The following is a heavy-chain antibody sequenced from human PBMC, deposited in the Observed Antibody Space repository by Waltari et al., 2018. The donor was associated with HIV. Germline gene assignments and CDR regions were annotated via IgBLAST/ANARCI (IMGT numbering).Heavy chain of an antibody. CDR2: IRYDGSNK. CDR3: AKVRRPGLNIVVVPAAIGVYGMDV. D-gene: IGHD2-2*01. J-gene: IGHJ6*02. CDR1: GFTFSSYG. Sequence: QVQLVESGGGVVQPGGSLRLSCAASGFTFSSYGMPWVRQAPGKGLEWVAFIRYDGSNKYYADSVKGRFTISRDNSKNTLYLQMNSLRAEDTAVYYCAKVRRPGLNIVVVPAAIGVYGMDVWGQGTTVTVSS. V-gene: IGHV3-30*02.